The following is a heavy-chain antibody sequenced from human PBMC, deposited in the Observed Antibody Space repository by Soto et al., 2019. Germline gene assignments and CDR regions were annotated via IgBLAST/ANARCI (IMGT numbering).Heavy chain of an antibody. CDR3: ARADYVDTAMVFDY. J-gene: IGHJ4*01. D-gene: IGHD5-18*01. CDR1: GDGVSSNSAA. V-gene: IGHV6-1*01. CDR2: TYYRSKWYN. Sequence: SQTLSLTCAISGDGVSSNSAAWNWIRQSPSRGLEWLGRTYYRSKWYNDYAVSVKSRITINPDTSKNQFSLQLNSVTPEDTAVYYCARADYVDTAMVFDYWGHGPLVTVSS.